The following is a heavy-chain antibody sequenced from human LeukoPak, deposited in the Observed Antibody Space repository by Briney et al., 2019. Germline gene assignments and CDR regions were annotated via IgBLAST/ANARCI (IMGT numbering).Heavy chain of an antibody. D-gene: IGHD2-2*01. V-gene: IGHV1-18*01. CDR1: GYTFTSYG. CDR3: ARDQGYCSSTSCYILDWFDP. Sequence: ASVEVSCKASGYTFTSYGISWVRQAPGQGLEWMGWISAYNGNTNYAQKLQGRVTMTTDTSTSTAYMELRSLRSDDTAVYYCARDQGYCSSTSCYILDWFDPWGQGTLVTVSS. J-gene: IGHJ5*02. CDR2: ISAYNGNT.